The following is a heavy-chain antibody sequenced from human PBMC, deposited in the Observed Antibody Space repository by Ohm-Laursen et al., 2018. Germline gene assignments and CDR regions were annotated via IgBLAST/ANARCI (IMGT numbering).Heavy chain of an antibody. V-gene: IGHV3-30*18. Sequence: SSLRLSCAASGFTFSSYGMHWVRQAPGKGLEWVAVISYDGSNKYYADSVKGRFTISRDNSKNTLYLQMNSLRAEDTAVSYCAKGDGSGSYDLNWFDPWGQGTLVTVSS. CDR1: GFTFSSYG. J-gene: IGHJ5*02. D-gene: IGHD3-10*01. CDR2: ISYDGSNK. CDR3: AKGDGSGSYDLNWFDP.